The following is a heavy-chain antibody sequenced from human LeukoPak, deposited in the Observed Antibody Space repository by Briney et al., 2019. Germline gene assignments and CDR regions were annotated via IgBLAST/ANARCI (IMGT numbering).Heavy chain of an antibody. J-gene: IGHJ4*02. CDR2: MNQDGSEE. CDR1: GFTFSDSW. CDR3: AREGENGDYDY. Sequence: GGSLRLSCAASGFTFSDSWMSWVRQAPGKGLEWVANMNQDGSEEDYVDSVKGRFTISRDNAKNSLYLQMNSLRAEDTAVYYCAREGENGDYDYWGQGTLVTVSS. D-gene: IGHD4-17*01. V-gene: IGHV3-7*01.